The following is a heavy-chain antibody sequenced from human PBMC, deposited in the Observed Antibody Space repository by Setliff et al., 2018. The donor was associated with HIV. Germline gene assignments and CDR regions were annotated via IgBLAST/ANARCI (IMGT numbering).Heavy chain of an antibody. CDR2: ISASSVNT. J-gene: IGHJ6*03. D-gene: IGHD6-13*01. V-gene: IGHV1-18*01. Sequence: ASVKVSCKASGYTFINYHITWVRQAPGQGLEWVGSISASSVNTNYTQGRVTMTTDISTSTAYMELRSLRSDDSAVYFCARVPVSSYYYYMDVWGKGTTGTVS. CDR1: GYTFINYH. CDR3: ARVPVSSYYYYMDV.